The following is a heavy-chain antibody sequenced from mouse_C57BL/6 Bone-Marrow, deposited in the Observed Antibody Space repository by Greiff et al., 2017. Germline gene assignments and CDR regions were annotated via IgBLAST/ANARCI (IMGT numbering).Heavy chain of an antibody. V-gene: IGHV1-72*01. D-gene: IGHD1-1*01. CDR3: ARSEISIYYYGSSYSYAMDY. J-gene: IGHJ4*01. Sequence: QVQLQQPGAELVKPGASVKLSCKASGYTFTSYWMHWVKQRPGRGLEWIGRIDPNSGGTKYNEKFKSKATLTVDKPSSTAYMQLSSLTSEDSAVYYCARSEISIYYYGSSYSYAMDYWGQGTSVTVSS. CDR1: GYTFTSYW. CDR2: IDPNSGGT.